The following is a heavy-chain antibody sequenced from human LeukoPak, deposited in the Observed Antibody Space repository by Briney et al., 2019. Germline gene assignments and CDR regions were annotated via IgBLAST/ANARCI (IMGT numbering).Heavy chain of an antibody. Sequence: SETLSLTCTVSGGSISSGDYYWSWIRQPPGKGLEWIGYIYYSGSTYYNPSLKSRVTISVDTSKNQFSLKLSSVTAADTAVYYCASPGYSSGWYDWYFDLWGRGTLVTVSS. V-gene: IGHV4-30-4*08. J-gene: IGHJ2*01. D-gene: IGHD6-19*01. CDR1: GGSISSGDYY. CDR2: IYYSGST. CDR3: ASPGYSSGWYDWYFDL.